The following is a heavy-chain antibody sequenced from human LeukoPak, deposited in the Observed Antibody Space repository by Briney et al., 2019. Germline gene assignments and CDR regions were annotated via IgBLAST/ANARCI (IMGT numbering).Heavy chain of an antibody. D-gene: IGHD3-3*01. J-gene: IGHJ4*02. CDR2: IKQDGSEK. CDR1: GFTFSSYW. Sequence: GGSLRVSCAASGFTFSSYWMSWVRQAPGKGLEWVANIKQDGSEKYYVDSVKGRFSISRDNAKNSLYLQMNSLRAEDTAVYYCARDLRYYDFWSGYTFDYWGQGTLVTVSS. V-gene: IGHV3-7*01. CDR3: ARDLRYYDFWSGYTFDY.